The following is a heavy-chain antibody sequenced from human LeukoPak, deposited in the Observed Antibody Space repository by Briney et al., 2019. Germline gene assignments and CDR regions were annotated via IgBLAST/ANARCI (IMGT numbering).Heavy chain of an antibody. J-gene: IGHJ3*02. CDR3: ARAEKDDAFDI. CDR1: GYTFTSYA. V-gene: IGHV1-18*01. CDR2: ISAYNGNT. Sequence: EASVKVSCKASGYTFTSYAMNWVRQAPGQGLEWMGWISAYNGNTNYAQKLQGRVTMTTDTSTSTAYMELRSLRSDDTAVYYCARAEKDDAFDIWGQGTMVTVSS.